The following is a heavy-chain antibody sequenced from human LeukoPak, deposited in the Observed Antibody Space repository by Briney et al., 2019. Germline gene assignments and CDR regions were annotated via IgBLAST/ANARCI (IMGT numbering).Heavy chain of an antibody. CDR3: AKADRYYGSGSYYSNFDY. D-gene: IGHD3-10*01. V-gene: IGHV3-23*01. CDR2: ISGSGGST. J-gene: IGHJ4*02. Sequence: GRSLRLSCAASGFTFSSYAMSWVRQAPGKGLEWVSAISGSGGSTYYADSVKGRFTISRDNSKNTLYLQMNSLRAEDTAVYYCAKADRYYGSGSYYSNFDYWGQGTLVTVSS. CDR1: GFTFSSYA.